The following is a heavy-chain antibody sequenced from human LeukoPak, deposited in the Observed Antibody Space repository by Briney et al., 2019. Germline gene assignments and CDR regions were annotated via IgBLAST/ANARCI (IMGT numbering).Heavy chain of an antibody. CDR2: INHSGST. J-gene: IGHJ3*02. D-gene: IGHD2-21*02. Sequence: SETLSLTCAVYGGSFSGYYWSWIRQPPGKGLEWIGEINHSGSTNYNPSLKSRVTISVDTSKNQFSLKLSSVTAADTAVYYCARDQGDHDAFDIWGQGTMVTVSS. CDR1: GGSFSGYY. V-gene: IGHV4-34*01. CDR3: ARDQGDHDAFDI.